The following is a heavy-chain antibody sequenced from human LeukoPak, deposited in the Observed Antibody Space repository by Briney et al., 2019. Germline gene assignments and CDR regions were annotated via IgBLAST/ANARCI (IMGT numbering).Heavy chain of an antibody. CDR3: ASGGGFQGYYFYY. CDR1: GYTFPDYY. CDR2: INPYGGSS. J-gene: IGHJ4*02. D-gene: IGHD3-16*01. V-gene: IGHV1-46*01. Sequence: GASVKVSCKASGYTFPDYYMHWVRQAPGQGLEWMGIINPYGGSSSNAQKFQGRITMTRDMSTSTVYMELRSLRSEDTAVYYCASGGGFQGYYFYYWGQGTLVTVSS.